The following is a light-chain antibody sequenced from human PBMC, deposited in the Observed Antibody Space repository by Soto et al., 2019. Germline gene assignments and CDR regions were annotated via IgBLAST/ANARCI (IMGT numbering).Light chain of an antibody. CDR1: SSNIGSNT. Sequence: QSVLTQPPSASGTPGQRVTISCSGSSSNIGSNTVNWYQQITGTAPKLLIYNDNQRPSGVPDRFSGSKSGTSGSLAISGLQSEDEGDYYCAAWDDSLHGHVVFGGGTKLPVL. J-gene: IGLJ2*01. CDR2: NDN. CDR3: AAWDDSLHGHVV. V-gene: IGLV1-44*01.